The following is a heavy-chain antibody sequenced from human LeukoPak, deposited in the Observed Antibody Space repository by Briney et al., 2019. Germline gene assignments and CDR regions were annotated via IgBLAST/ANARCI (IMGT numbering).Heavy chain of an antibody. D-gene: IGHD4-23*01. CDR2: VSDSGNT. J-gene: IGHJ4*02. V-gene: IGHV4-39*01. CDR1: AGSISSSSYY. Sequence: SETLSLTCPVSAGSISSSSYYWGWIRQPPGKGLEWVGTVSDSGNTYYNPSLRSRVTISEDTSRSQFSLKLTSVTAADTAVYYCARQGDGGRAYDHWGQGTLVTVSS. CDR3: ARQGDGGRAYDH.